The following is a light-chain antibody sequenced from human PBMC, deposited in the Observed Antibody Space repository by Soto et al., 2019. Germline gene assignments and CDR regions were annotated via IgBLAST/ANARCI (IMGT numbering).Light chain of an antibody. J-gene: IGLJ1*01. Sequence: QSALTQPPSASGTPGQRVTFSCSGNSSNIGINTVNWYQQLPGTAPQLLISDNHRRPSGVPDRFSGSKSGTSASLAISGLQSEDEATYFCAAWDVSLKGFVFGTGTKVTVL. CDR3: AAWDVSLKGFV. CDR2: DNH. V-gene: IGLV1-44*01. CDR1: SSNIGINT.